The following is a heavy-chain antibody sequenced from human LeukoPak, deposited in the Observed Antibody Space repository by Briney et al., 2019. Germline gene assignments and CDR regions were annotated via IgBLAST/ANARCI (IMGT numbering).Heavy chain of an antibody. CDR3: ARDSGSYSFQS. CDR1: GGSISSNY. J-gene: IGHJ4*02. V-gene: IGHV4-59*01. Sequence: PSETLSLTCTVSGGSISSNYWSWIRQPPGKGLEWIGCRYDTGGTNYNPSLQSRVTISVDTSKNQFSLRLTSVTAADTAVYYCARDSGSYSFQSWGQGTLVTVFS. CDR2: RYDTGGT. D-gene: IGHD1-26*01.